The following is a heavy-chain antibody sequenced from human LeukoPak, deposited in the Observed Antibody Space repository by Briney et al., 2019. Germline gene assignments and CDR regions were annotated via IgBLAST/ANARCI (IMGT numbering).Heavy chain of an antibody. CDR3: ARDSSGWYFDY. J-gene: IGHJ4*02. CDR2: IWYDGSNK. D-gene: IGHD6-19*01. Sequence: GGSLRLSCAASGFTFSSYGMHWVRQAPGKGLEWVAVIWYDGSNKYYADSVKGRFTISRDNSKNTLYLQLNSLRAEDTAVYYCARDSSGWYFDYWGQGTLVTVSS. V-gene: IGHV3-33*01. CDR1: GFTFSSYG.